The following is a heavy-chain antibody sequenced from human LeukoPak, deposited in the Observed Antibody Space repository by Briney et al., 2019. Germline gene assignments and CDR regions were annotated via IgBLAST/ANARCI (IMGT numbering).Heavy chain of an antibody. Sequence: GRSLRLSCAASGFTFSSHAMHWVRQAPGKGLEWVAVMSYDGSNKYYADSVKGRFTISRDNSKNTLYLQMNSLRAEDTAVYFCARDRIGGEEYWGQGTLVTVSS. D-gene: IGHD3-16*01. CDR2: MSYDGSNK. CDR1: GFTFSSHA. V-gene: IGHV3-30-3*01. CDR3: ARDRIGGEEY. J-gene: IGHJ4*02.